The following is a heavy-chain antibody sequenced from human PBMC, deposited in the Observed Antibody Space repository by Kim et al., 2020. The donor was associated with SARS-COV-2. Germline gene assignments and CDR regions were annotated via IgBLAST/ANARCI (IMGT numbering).Heavy chain of an antibody. CDR2: INAGNGNT. V-gene: IGHV1-3*01. J-gene: IGHJ2*01. CDR3: ARASITMVRGVTSAWGYFDL. D-gene: IGHD3-10*01. Sequence: ASVKVSCKASGYTFTSYAMHWVRQAPGQRLEWMGWINAGNGNTKYSQKFQGRVTITRYTSASTAYMELSSLRSEDTAVYYCARASITMVRGVTSAWGYFDLWGRGTLVTVSS. CDR1: GYTFTSYA.